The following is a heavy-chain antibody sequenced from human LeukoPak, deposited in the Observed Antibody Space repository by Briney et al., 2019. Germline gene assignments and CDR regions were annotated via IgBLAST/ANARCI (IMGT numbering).Heavy chain of an antibody. CDR3: ARPAFGDEGSDY. CDR2: ISAYNGNT. J-gene: IGHJ4*02. Sequence: GASVKVSCKASGYTFTGYFMHWVRQAPGQGLEWMGWISAYNGNTNYAQKLQGRVTMTTDTSTSTAYMELRSLRSDDTAVYYCARPAFGDEGSDYWGQGTLVTVSS. CDR1: GYTFTGYF. D-gene: IGHD3-3*01. V-gene: IGHV1-18*04.